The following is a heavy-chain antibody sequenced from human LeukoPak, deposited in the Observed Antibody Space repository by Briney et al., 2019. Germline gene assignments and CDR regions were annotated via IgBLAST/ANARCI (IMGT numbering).Heavy chain of an antibody. CDR2: ISSSGSTI. V-gene: IGHV3-11*01. J-gene: IGHJ4*02. CDR3: ARGIDYYDSSGYLR. CDR1: GFTFSDYY. D-gene: IGHD3-22*01. Sequence: PGGSLRLSCAASGFTFSDYYMSWVRQAPGKGLEWVSYISSSGSTIYYADSVKGRYTISRDNAKNSLYLQMNSLRAEDTAVYYCARGIDYYDSSGYLRWGQGTLVTVSS.